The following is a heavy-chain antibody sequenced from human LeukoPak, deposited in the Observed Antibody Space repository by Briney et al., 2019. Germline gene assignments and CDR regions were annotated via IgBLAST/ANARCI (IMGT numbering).Heavy chain of an antibody. Sequence: GGSLRLSCAASGFTFSSYSMNWVRQAPGKGLEWVSSISISSSYIYYADSVKGRFTISRDNAKNSLYLQMNSLRAEDTAVYYCAKDEGYYGSGSPNWFDPWGQGTLVTVSS. J-gene: IGHJ5*02. CDR3: AKDEGYYGSGSPNWFDP. CDR1: GFTFSSYS. V-gene: IGHV3-21*01. D-gene: IGHD3-10*01. CDR2: ISISSSYI.